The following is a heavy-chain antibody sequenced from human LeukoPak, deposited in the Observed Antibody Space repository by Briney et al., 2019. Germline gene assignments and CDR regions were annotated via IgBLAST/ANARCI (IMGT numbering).Heavy chain of an antibody. J-gene: IGHJ3*02. D-gene: IGHD5-18*01. V-gene: IGHV4-59*12. CDR3: ASLGNKRGYSYGWRFGAFDI. Sequence: PSETLSLTCTVSGGSISSYYWSWIRQPPGKGLEWIGYIYYSGSTNYNPSLKSRVTISVDTSKNQFSLKLSSVTAADTAVYYCASLGNKRGYSYGWRFGAFDIWGQGTMVTVSS. CDR1: GGSISSYY. CDR2: IYYSGST.